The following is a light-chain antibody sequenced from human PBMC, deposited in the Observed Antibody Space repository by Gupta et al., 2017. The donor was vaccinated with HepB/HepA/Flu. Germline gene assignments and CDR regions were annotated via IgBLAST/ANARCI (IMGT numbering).Light chain of an antibody. CDR1: QNMYIW. CDR2: KAS. Sequence: DIQMTQSPSTLSASVGDRVTITCRASQNMYIWLAWYQQKPGKAPKLLIYKASRLESGVPSRFSGSGSETEFTLTISSLQPDDFATYYCQHYQRDTRTFGGGTKVEIK. V-gene: IGKV1-5*03. CDR3: QHYQRDTRT. J-gene: IGKJ4*01.